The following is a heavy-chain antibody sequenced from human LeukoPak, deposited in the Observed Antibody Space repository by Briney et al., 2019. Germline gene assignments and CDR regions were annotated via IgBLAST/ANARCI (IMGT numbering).Heavy chain of an antibody. V-gene: IGHV3-30*01. CDR1: GFAFHTFP. J-gene: IGHJ5*02. D-gene: IGHD3-22*01. CDR2: ISSDEGTI. CDR3: ARVYDSTRYYLGYYDP. Sequence: PGGSLRLSCAASGFAFHTFPMHWVRQAPGKGLEWVALISSDEGTIDYADSVKGRFTISRDNSKSTLYLQMTSLRLEDTAVYYCARVYDSTRYYLGYYDPWGQGVLVTVSS.